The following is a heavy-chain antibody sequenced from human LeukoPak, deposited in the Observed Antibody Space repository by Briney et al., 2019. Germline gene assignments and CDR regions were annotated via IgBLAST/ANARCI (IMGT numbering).Heavy chain of an antibody. CDR3: AKNYYDSSGYGFLYSNNFDY. Sequence: PGGSLRLSCAASGFTFSSYAMSWVRQAPGKGLEWVSVISGSGGSTWYADSVKGRFTISRDNSKNTLYLQMNSLRAEDTAVYYCAKNYYDSSGYGFLYSNNFDYWGQGTLVTASS. D-gene: IGHD3-22*01. CDR2: ISGSGGST. J-gene: IGHJ4*02. V-gene: IGHV3-23*01. CDR1: GFTFSSYA.